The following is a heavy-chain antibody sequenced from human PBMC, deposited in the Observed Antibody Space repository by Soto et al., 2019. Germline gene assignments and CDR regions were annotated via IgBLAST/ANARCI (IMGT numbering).Heavy chain of an antibody. D-gene: IGHD2-2*01. V-gene: IGHV4-59*01. J-gene: IGHJ5*02. CDR1: GGSISSYY. CDR3: ARHGDCSSTSCYRGTDWFDP. CDR2: IYYSGST. Sequence: PSETLSLTCTVSGGSISSYYWSWIRQPPGKGLEWIGYIYYSGSTNYNPSLKSRVTIPVDTSKNQFSLKLSSVTAAHTAVYYCARHGDCSSTSCYRGTDWFDPWGQGTLVTVSS.